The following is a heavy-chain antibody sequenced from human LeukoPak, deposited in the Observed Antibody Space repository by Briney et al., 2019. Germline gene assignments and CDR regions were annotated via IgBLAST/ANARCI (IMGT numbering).Heavy chain of an antibody. CDR1: GGSISSYY. CDR3: ARDYSHSNWKFDP. D-gene: IGHD1-20*01. V-gene: IGHV4-59*01. CDR2: IYYSGST. Sequence: SETLSLTCTVSGGSISSYYWSWIRQPPGKGLEWIGYIYYSGSTNYNPSLKSRVTISVDTSKNQFSLKLSSVTAADTAVYYCARDYSHSNWKFDPWGQGTLVTVSS. J-gene: IGHJ5*02.